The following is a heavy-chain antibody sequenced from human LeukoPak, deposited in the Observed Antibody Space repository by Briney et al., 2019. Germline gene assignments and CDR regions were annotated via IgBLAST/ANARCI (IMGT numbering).Heavy chain of an antibody. CDR2: ISSSGSTT. CDR1: GFSFSSYE. J-gene: IGHJ4*02. CDR3: ARDHGSGSTDYFDS. D-gene: IGHD2-15*01. Sequence: GGSLRLSCAASGFSFSSYEMNWVRQAPGKGLEWISYISSSGSTTYYADSVKGRFTISRDNAKKSLSLEVNSLRAEDTAVYYCARDHGSGSTDYFDSWGQGTLVTVSA. V-gene: IGHV3-48*03.